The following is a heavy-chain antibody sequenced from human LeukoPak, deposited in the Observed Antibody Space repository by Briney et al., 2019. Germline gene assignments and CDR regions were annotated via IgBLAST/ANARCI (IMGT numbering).Heavy chain of an antibody. Sequence: GGSLRLSCAASGFTFSSYSMNWVRQAPGKGLEWVSYISSSGSTIYYADSVKGRFTISRDNAKNSLYLQMNSLGAEDTAVYYCATGMVRGVIIRRSWFDPWGQGTLVTVSS. CDR3: ATGMVRGVIIRRSWFDP. CDR2: ISSSGSTI. J-gene: IGHJ5*02. D-gene: IGHD3-10*01. V-gene: IGHV3-48*04. CDR1: GFTFSSYS.